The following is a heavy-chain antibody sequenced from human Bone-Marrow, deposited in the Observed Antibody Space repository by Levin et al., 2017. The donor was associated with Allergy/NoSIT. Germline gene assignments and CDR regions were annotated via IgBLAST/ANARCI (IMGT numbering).Heavy chain of an antibody. J-gene: IGHJ5*02. CDR1: GFTVSSNY. V-gene: IGHV3-53*01. Sequence: PGGSLRLSCAASGFTVSSNYMSWVRQAPGKGLEWVSVIYSGGSTYYADSVKGRFTISRDNSKNTLYLQMNSLRAEDTAVYYCARWSLYCSGGSCYSGAEDPWGQGTLVTVSS. D-gene: IGHD2-15*01. CDR2: IYSGGST. CDR3: ARWSLYCSGGSCYSGAEDP.